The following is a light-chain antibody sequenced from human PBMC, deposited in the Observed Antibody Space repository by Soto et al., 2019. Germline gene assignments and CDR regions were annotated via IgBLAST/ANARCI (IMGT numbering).Light chain of an antibody. CDR1: SSDVGSYNL. Sequence: QSALTQPASVSGSPGQSITISCTGTSSDVGSYNLVSWYQQHPGKAPKLIIYEGTHRPSGISNRFSGSKSGNTASLTISGLQADDEAHYYCSSYAGRVVFGGGTKLTVL. V-gene: IGLV2-23*01. J-gene: IGLJ2*01. CDR2: EGT. CDR3: SSYAGRVV.